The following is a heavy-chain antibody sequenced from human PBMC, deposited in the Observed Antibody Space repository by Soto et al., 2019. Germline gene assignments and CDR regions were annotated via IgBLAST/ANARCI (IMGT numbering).Heavy chain of an antibody. CDR3: AREGLYGRIQDNPFDI. CDR1: GYTFNRHD. D-gene: IGHD2-15*01. J-gene: IGHJ3*02. CDR2: MNPNSGNT. V-gene: IGHV1-8*01. Sequence: QVQLVQSGAEVKRSGASVRISCKASGYTFNRHDINWVRQATGQGPEWIGWMNPNSGNTGYAQKFQGRVTMTRDSSITKAYMDLSSLTSEDTAIYYCAREGLYGRIQDNPFDIWGQGTMVSVSS.